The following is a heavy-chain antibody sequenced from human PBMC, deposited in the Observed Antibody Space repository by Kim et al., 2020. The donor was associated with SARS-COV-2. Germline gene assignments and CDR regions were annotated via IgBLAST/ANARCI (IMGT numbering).Heavy chain of an antibody. J-gene: IGHJ6*02. V-gene: IGHV3-30*02. Sequence: GRFTISRDNSKNTLYLQMNSLRAEDTAVYYCAKDRGDSSSWFYYYGMDGWGQGTTVTVSS. D-gene: IGHD6-13*01. CDR3: AKDRGDSSSWFYYYGMDG.